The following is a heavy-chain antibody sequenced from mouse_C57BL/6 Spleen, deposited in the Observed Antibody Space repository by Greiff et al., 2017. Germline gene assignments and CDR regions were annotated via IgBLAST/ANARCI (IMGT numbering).Heavy chain of an antibody. D-gene: IGHD2-12*01. CDR3: ARDGPDNYDRDWYFDV. CDR2: ISDGGSYT. Sequence: EVQLVESGRGLVKPGGSLKLSCAASGFTFSSYAMSWVRQTPEKSLEWVATISDGGSYTYYPDNVKGRFTISRDNAKNNLYLQMRHLKSEDTAMYYCARDGPDNYDRDWYFDVWGTGTTVTVSS. V-gene: IGHV5-4*01. CDR1: GFTFSSYA. J-gene: IGHJ1*03.